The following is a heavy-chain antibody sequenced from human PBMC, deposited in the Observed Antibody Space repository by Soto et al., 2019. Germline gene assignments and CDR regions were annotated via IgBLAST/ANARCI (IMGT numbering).Heavy chain of an antibody. Sequence: GASVKVSCKASGYTFTGYYMHWVRQAPGQGLEWMGWINPNSGGTNYAQNFQGWVTMPRDSSISTAYMELSRLRSDDTAVYYCARDIQYSSSWYGTYYFDYWGQGTLVTVSS. D-gene: IGHD6-13*01. CDR3: ARDIQYSSSWYGTYYFDY. CDR1: GYTFTGYY. V-gene: IGHV1-2*04. CDR2: INPNSGGT. J-gene: IGHJ4*02.